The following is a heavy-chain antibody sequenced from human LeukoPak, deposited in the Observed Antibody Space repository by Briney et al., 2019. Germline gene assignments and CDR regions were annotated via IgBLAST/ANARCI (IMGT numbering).Heavy chain of an antibody. CDR2: IYPGDSDT. D-gene: IGHD2-15*01. Sequence: GESLKISCKGSGYSFTTYWIGWVRQMPGEGLEWMGIIYPGDSDTRYSPSFQGQVTISADKSISTAYLQWSSLKASDTAMYYCARTRGAAWGYFDYWGQGTLVTVSS. CDR1: GYSFTTYW. J-gene: IGHJ4*02. CDR3: ARTRGAAWGYFDY. V-gene: IGHV5-51*01.